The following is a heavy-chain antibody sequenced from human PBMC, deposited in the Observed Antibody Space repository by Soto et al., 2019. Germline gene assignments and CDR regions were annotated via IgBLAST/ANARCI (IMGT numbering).Heavy chain of an antibody. V-gene: IGHV1-18*01. J-gene: IGHJ6*02. D-gene: IGHD4-17*01. CDR1: GYTFTSYG. Sequence: QVQLVQSGAEVKKPVAAVKVACTASGYTFTSYGISWVRQAPGQGREWLGWISAYNGNTNYAQKLQGRVTMTTDTSTSTAYMELRSLRSDDTAVYYCARGRRDYGDAPTLYGMDVWGQGTTVTVSS. CDR3: ARGRRDYGDAPTLYGMDV. CDR2: ISAYNGNT.